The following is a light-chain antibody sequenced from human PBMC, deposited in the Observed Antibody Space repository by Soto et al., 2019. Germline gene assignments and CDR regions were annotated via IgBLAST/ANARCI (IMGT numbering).Light chain of an antibody. CDR3: QQYQTDSQ. V-gene: IGKV1-5*03. J-gene: IGKJ1*01. CDR1: QSINTW. Sequence: DIQMTQSPSTLSASVGDRVTITGRASQSINTWLAWYQLKPGRAPKLLIYKASTLESGVSSRFSGSGSGTEFTLTISSLQPDDFATYYCQQYQTDSQFGQGTKVEIQ. CDR2: KAS.